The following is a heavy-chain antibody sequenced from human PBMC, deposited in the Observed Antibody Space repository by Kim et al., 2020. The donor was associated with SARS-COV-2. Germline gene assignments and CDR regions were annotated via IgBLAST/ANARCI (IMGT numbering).Heavy chain of an antibody. J-gene: IGHJ3*02. CDR3: TRDEMATIDDAFDI. CDR2: IRSKAYGGTT. Sequence: GGSLRLSCTASGFTFGDYAMSWFRQAPGKGLEWVGFIRSKAYGGTTEYAASVKGIFTISRDDSKSIAYLQMNSLKTEDTAVYYCTRDEMATIDDAFDIWGQGTMVTVSS. D-gene: IGHD5-12*01. V-gene: IGHV3-49*03. CDR1: GFTFGDYA.